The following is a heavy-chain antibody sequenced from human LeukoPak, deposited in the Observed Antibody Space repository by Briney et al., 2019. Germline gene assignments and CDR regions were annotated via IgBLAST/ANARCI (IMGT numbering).Heavy chain of an antibody. V-gene: IGHV3-23*01. D-gene: IGHD3-16*01. CDR3: ASTRVCGGILLRPDCLYFED. CDR2: ISHTGGDT. CDR1: GFIFNNYV. J-gene: IGHJ4*02. Sequence: GGSLRLSCAASGFIFNNYVMSWVRQAPGKGLEWVSGISHTGGDTNYADTVLGRFTVSRDNSKNTLYLQMNSLRAEDTAIYYCASTRVCGGILLRPDCLYFEDWGQGAQVTVSS.